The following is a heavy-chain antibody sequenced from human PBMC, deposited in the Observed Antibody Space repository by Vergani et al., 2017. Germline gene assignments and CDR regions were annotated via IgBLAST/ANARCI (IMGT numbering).Heavy chain of an antibody. V-gene: IGHV1-69*11. J-gene: IGHJ4*02. D-gene: IGHD3-22*01. CDR1: GGTFSSYA. CDR2: IIPILGTA. CDR3: AGVAGNYYDSSGYSDY. Sequence: QVQLVQSGAEVKKPGSSVKVSCKASGGTFSSYAISWVRQAPGQGLEWMGGIIPILGTANYAQKFQGRVTITADESTSTAYMELSSLRSEDTAVYYCAGVAGNYYDSSGYSDYWGQGTLVTVSS.